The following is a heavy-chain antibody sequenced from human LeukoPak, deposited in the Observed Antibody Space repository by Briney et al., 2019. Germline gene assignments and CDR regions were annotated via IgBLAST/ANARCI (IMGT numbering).Heavy chain of an antibody. J-gene: IGHJ4*02. V-gene: IGHV5-51*01. CDR2: INPGDSDT. CDR3: ARHVGYYDSSGYYYFDY. CDR1: GYSFTSSW. Sequence: GESLKISCQASGYSFTSSWIGWARQMPGKGLEWMAIINPGDSDTRYSPSFQGQVTISADKSISTVYLQWGSLKASDTAMYYCARHVGYYDSSGYYYFDYWGQGTLVTVSS. D-gene: IGHD3-22*01.